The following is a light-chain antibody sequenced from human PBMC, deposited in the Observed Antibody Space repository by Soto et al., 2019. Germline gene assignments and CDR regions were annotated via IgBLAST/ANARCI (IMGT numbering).Light chain of an antibody. CDR1: QSVSSN. J-gene: IGKJ1*01. Sequence: EIVMTQSPATLSVSPGERATLSCRASQSVSSNLAWYQQKPGQAPRLLIYGASTRVTGIPARFSGSGSGTEFTLTISFLLSEDSAFYYCQHNKNCPRTFGQGIKVDIK. V-gene: IGKV3-15*01. CDR2: GAS. CDR3: QHNKNCPRT.